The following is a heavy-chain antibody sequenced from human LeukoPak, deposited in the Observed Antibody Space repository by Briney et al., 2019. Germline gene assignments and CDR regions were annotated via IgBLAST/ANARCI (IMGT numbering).Heavy chain of an antibody. CDR2: ISYDGSNK. J-gene: IGHJ4*02. CDR1: GFTFSSYA. CDR3: ARDLSSGGSYYFDY. D-gene: IGHD2-15*01. Sequence: PGGSLRLSCAASGFTFSSYAMRWVRQAPGKGLEWVALISYDGSNKYFADSVKGRFTISRDNSKNTLYLQMNSLRAEDTAIYYCARDLSSGGSYYFDYWGQGTLVTVSS. V-gene: IGHV3-30*04.